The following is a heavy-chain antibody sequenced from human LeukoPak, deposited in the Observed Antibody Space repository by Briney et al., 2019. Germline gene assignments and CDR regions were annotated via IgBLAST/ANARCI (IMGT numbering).Heavy chain of an antibody. J-gene: IGHJ4*02. CDR2: IKKDGSET. Sequence: GGSLRLSCAASGFTFSTSWMSWVRQVPGKGLEWVANIKKDGSETYYVDSVKGRFTISRDNAKNSLYLQMNSLRAGDTAMYYCARGRYSGTTYYFDYWGQGTLVTVSS. CDR3: ARGRYSGTTYYFDY. V-gene: IGHV3-7*03. D-gene: IGHD5-12*01. CDR1: GFTFSTSW.